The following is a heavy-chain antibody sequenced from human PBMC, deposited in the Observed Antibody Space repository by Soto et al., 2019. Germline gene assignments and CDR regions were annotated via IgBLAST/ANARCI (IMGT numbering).Heavy chain of an antibody. Sequence: QVQLQESGPGLVKPSETLSLTCIVSGGSISSYYWSWIRQPPGKGLEWIGYIYYSGSTNYNPSLESRVTISVDTSKNQFSLKVTSVTAADTAVYYCATYGGSYWSFDYWGQGTLVTVSS. J-gene: IGHJ4*02. V-gene: IGHV4-59*01. CDR3: ATYGGSYWSFDY. CDR2: IYYSGST. D-gene: IGHD3-10*01. CDR1: GGSISSYY.